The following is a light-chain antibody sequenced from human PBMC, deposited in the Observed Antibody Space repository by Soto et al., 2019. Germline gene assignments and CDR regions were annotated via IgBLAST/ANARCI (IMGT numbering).Light chain of an antibody. V-gene: IGLV1-44*01. CDR1: RSNIGSNT. J-gene: IGLJ1*01. CDR3: AAWDDSLNGYV. Sequence: QSVLTQPPSASGTPGQRATISCSGSRSNIGSNTVNWYQQLPGTSPKLLIYSNNQRPSGVPDRFPGSKSGTSASLAISGLQSEAEADYYCAAWDDSLNGYVFGTGTKVTVL. CDR2: SNN.